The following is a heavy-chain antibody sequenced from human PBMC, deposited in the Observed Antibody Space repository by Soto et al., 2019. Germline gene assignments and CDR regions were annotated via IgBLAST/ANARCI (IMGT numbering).Heavy chain of an antibody. J-gene: IGHJ4*02. CDR1: DDSITSGAYY. CDR3: AGMFWVGDFLFSY. V-gene: IGHV4-39*01. D-gene: IGHD3-10*02. Sequence: SETLSLTCTVSDDSITSGAYYWGLIRQPPGKGLEWIGTIQYRGSTYYNPSLKSPVTMSLDTSKNQYSLRLSSVTAADTAVYFCAGMFWVGDFLFSYWGPGTPVPVSS. CDR2: IQYRGST.